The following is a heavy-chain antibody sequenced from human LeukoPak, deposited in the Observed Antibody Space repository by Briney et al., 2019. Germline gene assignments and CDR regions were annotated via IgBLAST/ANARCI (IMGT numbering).Heavy chain of an antibody. V-gene: IGHV1-2*02. CDR3: ARESGDRNDGSYYGDFDY. CDR1: GYTFTGYY. D-gene: IGHD1-26*01. CDR2: INPNSGGT. Sequence: ASVKVSCKASGYTFTGYYMHWVRQAPGQGLEWMGWINPNSGGTNYAQKFQGRVTMTRDTSISTAYMELSRLRSDDTAVYYCARESGDRNDGSYYGDFDYWGQGTLVTVSS. J-gene: IGHJ4*02.